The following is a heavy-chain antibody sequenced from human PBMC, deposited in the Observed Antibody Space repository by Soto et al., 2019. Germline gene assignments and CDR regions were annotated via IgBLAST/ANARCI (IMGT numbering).Heavy chain of an antibody. CDR1: GFTFSDYY. V-gene: IGHV3-11*06. J-gene: IGHJ6*02. CDR2: ISSSSSYT. D-gene: IGHD3-10*01. CDR3: ARVLTAITMVNYYYGMDV. Sequence: QVQLVESGGGLVKPGGSLRLSCAASGFTFSDYYMSWLRQAPGKGLEWVSYISSSSSYTNYADSVKGRFTISRDNAKNSLYLQMNSLRAEDTAVYYCARVLTAITMVNYYYGMDVWGQGTTVTVSS.